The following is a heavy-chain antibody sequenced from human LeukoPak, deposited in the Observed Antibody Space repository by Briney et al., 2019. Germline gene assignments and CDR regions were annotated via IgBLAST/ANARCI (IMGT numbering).Heavy chain of an antibody. Sequence: SVKVSCKASGGTFSSYAISWVRQAPGQGLEWMGGIIPIFGTANYAQKFQGRVTITADKSTSTAYMELSSLRSEDTAVYYCARGQGYGDYTPFAFDIWGQGTMVTVSS. CDR2: IIPIFGTA. V-gene: IGHV1-69*06. J-gene: IGHJ3*02. CDR1: GGTFSSYA. D-gene: IGHD4-17*01. CDR3: ARGQGYGDYTPFAFDI.